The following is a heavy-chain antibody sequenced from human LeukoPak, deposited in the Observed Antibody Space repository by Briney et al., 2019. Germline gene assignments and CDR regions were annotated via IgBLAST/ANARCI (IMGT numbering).Heavy chain of an antibody. CDR3: ARDSGSFAAAGTKFCDY. V-gene: IGHV1-69*04. Sequence: GASVKVSCKASGGTFSSYAISWVRQAPGQGLEWMGRIIPILGIANYAQKFQGRVTITADKSTSTDYMELSSLRSEDTAVYYCARDSGSFAAAGTKFCDYWGQGTLVTVSS. CDR2: IIPILGIA. D-gene: IGHD6-13*01. J-gene: IGHJ4*02. CDR1: GGTFSSYA.